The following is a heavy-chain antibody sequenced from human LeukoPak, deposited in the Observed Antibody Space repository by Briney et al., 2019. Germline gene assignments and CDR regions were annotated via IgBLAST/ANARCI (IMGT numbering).Heavy chain of an antibody. CDR3: AKVPRAGRGLYPFDY. CDR1: GFTFSSYA. CDR2: ISGIGGTT. J-gene: IGHJ4*02. D-gene: IGHD6-13*01. Sequence: GGSLRLSCAASGFTFSSYAMSWVRQAPGKGLEWVSVISGIGGTTYFADSVKGRFTVSRDNSKNTLYLQMNSLRAEDTAVYYCAKVPRAGRGLYPFDYWGQGTLVTVSS. V-gene: IGHV3-23*01.